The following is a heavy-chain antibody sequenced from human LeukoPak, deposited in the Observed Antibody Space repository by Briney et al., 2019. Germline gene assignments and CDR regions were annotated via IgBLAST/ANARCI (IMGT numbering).Heavy chain of an antibody. J-gene: IGHJ5*02. CDR1: GGSISSSGSY. Sequence: SETLSLTCTVSGGSISSSGSYWTWLRQHPGKGLEWIAYMYYSGTTYYNPSLRSRITISVDTSKNQFSLTLSTVTAADTAVYHCAKYYHVSSGYSNWLDPWGQGTLVTVSS. D-gene: IGHD3-22*01. V-gene: IGHV4-31*03. CDR3: AKYYHVSSGYSNWLDP. CDR2: MYYSGTT.